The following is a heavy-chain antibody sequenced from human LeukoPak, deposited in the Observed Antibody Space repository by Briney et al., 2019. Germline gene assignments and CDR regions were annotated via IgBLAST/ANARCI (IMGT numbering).Heavy chain of an antibody. CDR1: GFTFSSYG. D-gene: IGHD2-2*02. V-gene: IGHV3-30*02. CDR3: ASTACSAGCYTGEGFDY. J-gene: IGHJ4*02. CDR2: IRYDGSNK. Sequence: GGSLRLSCAASGFTFSSYGMHWVRQAPGKGLEWVAFIRYDGSNKYYADSVKGRFTISRDNAKNTLYLQMNSLRAEDTAVYYCASTACSAGCYTGEGFDYWGQGTLVTVSS.